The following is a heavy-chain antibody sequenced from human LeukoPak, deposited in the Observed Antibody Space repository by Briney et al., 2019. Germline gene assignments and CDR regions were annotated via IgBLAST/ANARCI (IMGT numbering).Heavy chain of an antibody. CDR3: ARTSGQLDY. D-gene: IGHD6-19*01. J-gene: IGHJ4*02. Sequence: PGGSLRLSCAASGFTFSSYEMNWVRQAPGKGLEWVSYISSSGSTIYYADSVKGRFTISRGNAKNSLYLQMNSLRAEDTAVYYCARTSGQLDYWGQGTLVTVSS. CDR2: ISSSGSTI. V-gene: IGHV3-48*03. CDR1: GFTFSSYE.